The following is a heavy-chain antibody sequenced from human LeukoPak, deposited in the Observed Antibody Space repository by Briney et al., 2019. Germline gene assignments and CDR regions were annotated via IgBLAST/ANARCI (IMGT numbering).Heavy chain of an antibody. Sequence: PSETLSLTCTVSGGSISSYYWSWIQQPPGKGLEWIGYIYYSGSTNYNPSLKSRVTISVDTSKNQFSLKLSSVTAADTAVYYCARGGVVVAAILDYWGQGTLVTVSS. CDR3: ARGGVVVAAILDY. V-gene: IGHV4-59*01. J-gene: IGHJ4*02. CDR2: IYYSGST. CDR1: GGSISSYY. D-gene: IGHD2-15*01.